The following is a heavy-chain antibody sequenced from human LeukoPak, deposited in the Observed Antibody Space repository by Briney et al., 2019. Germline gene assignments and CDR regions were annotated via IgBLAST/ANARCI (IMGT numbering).Heavy chain of an antibody. V-gene: IGHV3-66*01. D-gene: IGHD3-10*01. CDR3: ARGGSGSTYYYYGMDV. CDR1: GFIVSSNY. Sequence: PGGSLRLSCAVSGFIVSSNYMSWVRQAPGKGLEWVSVIYGGGSTSYADSVKGRFTISRDNSKNMVYLQMNSLRAEDTAVYYCARGGSGSTYYYYGMDVWGQGTTVTVSS. CDR2: IYGGGST. J-gene: IGHJ6*02.